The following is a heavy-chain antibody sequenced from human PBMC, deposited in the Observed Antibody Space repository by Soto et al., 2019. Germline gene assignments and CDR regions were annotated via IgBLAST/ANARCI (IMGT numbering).Heavy chain of an antibody. D-gene: IGHD2-15*01. Sequence: GGSLRLSCAVSGFTFSSYEMNWVRQAPGKGLEWVSYISSSGSTIYYADSVKGRFTISRDNAKNSLYLQMNSLRAEDTAVYYCARDRTRYCSGGSCRDRHPWGQGTLVTVSS. J-gene: IGHJ5*02. CDR2: ISSSGSTI. V-gene: IGHV3-48*03. CDR1: GFTFSSYE. CDR3: ARDRTRYCSGGSCRDRHP.